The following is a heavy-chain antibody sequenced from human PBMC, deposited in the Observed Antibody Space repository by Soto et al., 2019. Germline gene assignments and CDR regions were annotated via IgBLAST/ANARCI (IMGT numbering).Heavy chain of an antibody. CDR3: AKDRSSRAARDAFDI. V-gene: IGHV3-23*01. CDR1: GFTFSSYA. D-gene: IGHD6-6*01. Sequence: GGSLRLSCAASGFTFSSYAMSWVRQAPGKGLEWVSAISGSGGSTYYEDSVKGRFTISRGNSQNTLYLQMNSLRAEDMAVYYCAKDRSSRAARDAFDIWGQGTMVTVSS. J-gene: IGHJ3*02. CDR2: ISGSGGST.